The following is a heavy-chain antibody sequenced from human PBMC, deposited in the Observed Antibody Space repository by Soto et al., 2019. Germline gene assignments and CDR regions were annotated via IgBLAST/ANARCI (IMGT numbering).Heavy chain of an antibody. CDR1: GVTVSSSY. D-gene: IGHD4-17*01. V-gene: IGHV3-53*01. J-gene: IGHJ4*02. CDR3: SRETPTVSGGIFDY. Sequence: EVQLVESGGGLIQPGGSLRLSCAASGVTVSSSYMTWVRQAPGKGLEWVSVIYGGGTTYYANSVRGRFTISRDNYKNTLYLQMNSLRAEDTAVDYCSRETPTVSGGIFDYWGQGTLVTVSS. CDR2: IYGGGTT.